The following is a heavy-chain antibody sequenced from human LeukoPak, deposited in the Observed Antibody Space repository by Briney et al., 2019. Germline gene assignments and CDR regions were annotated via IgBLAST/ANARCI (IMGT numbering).Heavy chain of an antibody. J-gene: IGHJ5*02. CDR3: AKVPSGFFGFDP. CDR1: GFSFSSYG. D-gene: IGHD3-10*01. Sequence: GGSLRLSCAASGFSFSSYGMSWVRQAPGKGLEWVAVIGDSGETTIYRDSVKGRLTISRDDSKNTLFLQMSGLRAEDTAVYYCAKVPSGFFGFDPWGQGTLVTVSS. V-gene: IGHV3-23*01. CDR2: IGDSGETT.